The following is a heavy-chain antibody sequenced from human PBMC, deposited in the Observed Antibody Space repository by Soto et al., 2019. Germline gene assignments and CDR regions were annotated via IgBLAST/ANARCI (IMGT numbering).Heavy chain of an antibody. CDR3: VPSRSGAVAASFGY. Sequence: QVQLVDSGGRVVQSGGSLRLSCAASGFMFSRYAIHWVRQAPGKGLEWVAVISKDGSVKYYIDSVRGRFTISRDKYKNTGYREVANQRYDDTAVLYCVPSRSGAVAASFGYWGPG. CDR2: ISKDGSVK. CDR1: GFMFSRYA. J-gene: IGHJ4*02. D-gene: IGHD3-3*01. V-gene: IGHV3-30-3*01.